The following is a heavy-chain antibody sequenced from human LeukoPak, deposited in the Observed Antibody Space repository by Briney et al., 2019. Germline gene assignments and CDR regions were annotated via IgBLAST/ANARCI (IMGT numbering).Heavy chain of an antibody. D-gene: IGHD2-21*02. V-gene: IGHV3-21*01. CDR2: ISSSSSYI. CDR1: GFTFSSYS. J-gene: IGHJ3*02. Sequence: PGGSLRLSCAASGFTFSSYSMNWVRQAPGKGLEWVSSISSSSSYIYYADSVKGRFTISRDNAKNSLYLQMNSLRAEDTAVYYCARDCYFGPGAFDIWGQGTMVTVSS. CDR3: ARDCYFGPGAFDI.